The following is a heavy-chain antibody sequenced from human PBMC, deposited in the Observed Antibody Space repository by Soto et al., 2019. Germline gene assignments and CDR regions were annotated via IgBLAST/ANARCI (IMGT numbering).Heavy chain of an antibody. D-gene: IGHD1-7*01. CDR1: GGSISSGDYY. J-gene: IGHJ6*02. CDR2: IYYSGST. V-gene: IGHV4-30-4*01. Sequence: SETLSLTCTVSGGSISSGDYYWSWIRQPPGKGLEWIGYIYYSGSTYYNPSLKSRVTISVDTSKNQFSLKLSSVTAADTAVYYCARVDYNWNYSDVWGQGTTVTVSS. CDR3: ARVDYNWNYSDV.